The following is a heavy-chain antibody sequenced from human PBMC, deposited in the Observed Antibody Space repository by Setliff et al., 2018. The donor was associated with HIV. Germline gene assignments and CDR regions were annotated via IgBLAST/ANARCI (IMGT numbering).Heavy chain of an antibody. D-gene: IGHD6-19*01. J-gene: IGHJ5*02. Sequence: SETLSLTCNVSVGSFSNTDYYWGWIRQSPGKGLEWIGSFHYSGPTSYNPSLRRRVTISLDTSKNQFSLRLTSVTAADTAVYYCARGVYSSGWYLLTRLDPWGQGVLVTVS. CDR3: ARGVYSSGWYLLTRLDP. CDR1: VGSFSNTDYY. V-gene: IGHV4-39*07. CDR2: FHYSGPT.